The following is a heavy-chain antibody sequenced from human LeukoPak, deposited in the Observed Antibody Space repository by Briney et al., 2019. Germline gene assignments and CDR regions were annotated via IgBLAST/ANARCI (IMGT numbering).Heavy chain of an antibody. J-gene: IGHJ4*02. D-gene: IGHD5-12*01. CDR1: GYTFTGYY. Sequence: SVKVSCKASGYTFTGYYMHWVRQAPGQGLEWMGWINPNNGCSHYAQKFQGRVTMTSDTSIGTAYMELSRLRSDDTAVYYCAREPGDCGYDNFDYWGQGTLVTVSS. CDR3: AREPGDCGYDNFDY. CDR2: INPNNGCS. V-gene: IGHV1-2*02.